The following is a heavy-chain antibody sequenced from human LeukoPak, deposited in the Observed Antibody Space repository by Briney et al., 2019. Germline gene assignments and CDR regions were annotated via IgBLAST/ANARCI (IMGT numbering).Heavy chain of an antibody. D-gene: IGHD1-26*01. CDR2: IYYSGST. V-gene: IGHV4-59*08. CDR1: GGSISSYY. J-gene: IGHJ4*02. CDR3: ARQGGAAQFDY. Sequence: SETLSLTCTVSGGSISSYYWSWIRQLPGKGLEWIGYIYYSGSTNYNPSLKSRVTISVDTSKNQFSLKLSSVTAADTAVYYCARQGGAAQFDYWGQGTLVTVSS.